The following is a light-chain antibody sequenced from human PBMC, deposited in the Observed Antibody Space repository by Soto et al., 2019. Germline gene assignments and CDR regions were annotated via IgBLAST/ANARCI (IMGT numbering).Light chain of an antibody. V-gene: IGKV1-12*01. CDR3: QQANSFPWT. CDR1: QGVGSW. J-gene: IGKJ1*01. CDR2: AAS. Sequence: DIQMTQSPSSVSAPVGDRVTITCRASQGVGSWLAWYQQKPGKAPKLLIFAASSLQSGVPSRFSGSGSGTDSTLTISSLQPEDVASYYCQQANSFPWTFGQGTKVEIK.